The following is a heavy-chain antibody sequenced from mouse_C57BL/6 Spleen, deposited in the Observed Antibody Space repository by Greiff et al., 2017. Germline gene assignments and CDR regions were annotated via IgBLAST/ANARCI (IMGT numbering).Heavy chain of an antibody. V-gene: IGHV1-76*01. CDR1: GYTFTDYY. J-gene: IGHJ4*01. D-gene: IGHD1-1*01. CDR3: ARTLSITTVVAPMDY. CDR2: IYPGSGNT. Sequence: VQLQQSGAELVRPGASVKLSCKASGYTFTDYYINWVKQRPGQGLEWIARIYPGSGNTYYNEKFKGKATLTAEKSSSTAYMQLSSLTSEDSAVYFCARTLSITTVVAPMDYWGQGTSVTVSS.